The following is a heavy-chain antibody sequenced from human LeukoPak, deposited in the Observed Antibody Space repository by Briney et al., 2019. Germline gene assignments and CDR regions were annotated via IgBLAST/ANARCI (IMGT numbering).Heavy chain of an antibody. CDR3: AKGGSRLFSHI. D-gene: IGHD3-3*01. V-gene: IGHV3-7*01. J-gene: IGHJ3*02. Sequence: DSVKGRFTISRDNAKNSLYLQMNSLRAEDTAVYYCAKGGSRLFSHIWGQGTMVTVSS.